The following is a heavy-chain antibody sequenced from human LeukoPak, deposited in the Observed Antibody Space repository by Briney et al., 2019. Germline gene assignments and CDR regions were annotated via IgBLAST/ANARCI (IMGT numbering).Heavy chain of an antibody. CDR3: ARDWVIVVPAALGPYYYYGMDV. D-gene: IGHD2-2*01. Sequence: SGGSLTLSCAASGFTFSSYSMNWVRQAPGKGLEWVSYISSSSSTIYYADSVKGRFTISRDNAKNSLYLQMNSLRDEDTAVYYCARDWVIVVPAALGPYYYYGMDVWGQGTTVTVSS. CDR2: ISSSSSTI. CDR1: GFTFSSYS. V-gene: IGHV3-48*02. J-gene: IGHJ6*02.